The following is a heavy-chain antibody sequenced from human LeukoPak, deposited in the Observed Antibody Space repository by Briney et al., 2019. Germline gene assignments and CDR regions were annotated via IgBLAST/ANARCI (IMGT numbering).Heavy chain of an antibody. D-gene: IGHD2-15*01. CDR1: GGSFSGYY. Sequence: SETLSLTCAVYGGSFSGYYWSWIRQPPGKGLEWIGETNHSGSTNYNPSLKSRVTISVDTSKNQFSLKLSSVTAADTAVYYCARGSVPVVAAKSASNWFDPWGQGTLVTVSS. CDR2: TNHSGST. CDR3: ARGSVPVVAAKSASNWFDP. V-gene: IGHV4-34*01. J-gene: IGHJ5*02.